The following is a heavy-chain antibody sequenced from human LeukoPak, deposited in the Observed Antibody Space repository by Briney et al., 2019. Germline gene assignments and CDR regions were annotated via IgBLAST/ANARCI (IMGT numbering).Heavy chain of an antibody. CDR1: GWSVSSGDYY. D-gene: IGHD5-18*01. CDR2: IYYSGST. J-gene: IGHJ4*02. Sequence: SETLSLTCTVSGWSVSSGDYYWSWIRQPPGKGLEWIAYIYYSGSTNYNPSLKSRVTIPVDTSKNQFSLNLSSVTAADTAVYYCARGSRGYYYGWGQGTLVTVSS. V-gene: IGHV4-61*08. CDR3: ARGSRGYYYG.